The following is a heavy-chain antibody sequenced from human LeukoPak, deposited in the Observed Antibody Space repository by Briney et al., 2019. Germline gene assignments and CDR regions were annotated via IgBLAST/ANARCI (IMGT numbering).Heavy chain of an antibody. CDR1: GFTFSSYA. D-gene: IGHD5-12*01. Sequence: TAGGSLRLSCAASGFTFSSYAMSWVRQAPGKGLEWVGRIKSKTDGGTTDYAAPVKGRFTISRDDSKNTLYLQMNSLKTEDTAVYYCTTDGFDETIEFDYWGQGTLVTVSS. CDR2: IKSKTDGGTT. V-gene: IGHV3-15*01. J-gene: IGHJ4*02. CDR3: TTDGFDETIEFDY.